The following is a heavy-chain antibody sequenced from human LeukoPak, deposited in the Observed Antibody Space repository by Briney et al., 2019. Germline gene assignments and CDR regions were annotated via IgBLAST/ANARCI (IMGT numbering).Heavy chain of an antibody. CDR2: LKSDGSST. CDR3: ARSGASAGAADY. D-gene: IGHD6-13*01. V-gene: IGHV3-74*01. CDR1: GFTFSICW. Sequence: GGSLRLSCVASGFTFSICWMHWVRQAPGKGLVWVSRLKSDGSSTNYADSVKGRFTISRDNAKNTLYLQMNSLRAEDTAVYYCARSGASAGAADYWGQGTLVTVSS. J-gene: IGHJ4*02.